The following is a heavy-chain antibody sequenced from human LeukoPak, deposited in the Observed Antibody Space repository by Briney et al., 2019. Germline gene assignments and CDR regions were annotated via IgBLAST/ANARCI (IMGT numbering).Heavy chain of an antibody. D-gene: IGHD2/OR15-2a*01. J-gene: IGHJ3*02. V-gene: IGHV4-38-2*01. CDR3: ARSYFSVGAFDI. Sequence: SETLSLTCDVSGYSIRTGYYWGWVRQPPGKDLEWIGSVYHSGSTYYNPSLQSRVNILVDTSKNQLSLSLTSVTAADTAVYYCARSYFSVGAFDIWGQGTMVTVSS. CDR1: GYSIRTGYY. CDR2: VYHSGST.